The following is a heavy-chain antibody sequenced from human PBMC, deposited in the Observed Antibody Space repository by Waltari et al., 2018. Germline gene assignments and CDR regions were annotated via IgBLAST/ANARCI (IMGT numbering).Heavy chain of an antibody. CDR3: ARTPREYCGGDCYPTDYYYYMDV. CDR1: GGSISSYY. CDR2: IYYSGST. Sequence: QVQLQESGPGLVKPSETLSLTCPVSGGSISSYYWSWIRQPPGKGLEWIGYIYYSGSTNYNPSLKSRVTISVDTSKNQFSLKLSSVTAADTAVYYCARTPREYCGGDCYPTDYYYYMDVWGKGTTVTVSS. D-gene: IGHD2-21*01. J-gene: IGHJ6*03. V-gene: IGHV4-59*01.